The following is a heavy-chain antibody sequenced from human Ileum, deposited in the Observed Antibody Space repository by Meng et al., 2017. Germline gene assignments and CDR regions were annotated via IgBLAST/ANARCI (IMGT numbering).Heavy chain of an antibody. CDR3: AREPPAAAGTGADY. CDR1: GGSISSGGYY. Sequence: QLQLQESGPGLVKPSQTLSFTCTVSGGSISSGGYYWSWIRQHPGKGLEWIGYIYYSGTTYYNPSLKSRVTISVDTSKNQFSLKLSSVTAADTAVYYCAREPPAAAGTGADYWGQGTLVTVSS. CDR2: IYYSGTT. V-gene: IGHV4-31*03. D-gene: IGHD6-13*01. J-gene: IGHJ4*02.